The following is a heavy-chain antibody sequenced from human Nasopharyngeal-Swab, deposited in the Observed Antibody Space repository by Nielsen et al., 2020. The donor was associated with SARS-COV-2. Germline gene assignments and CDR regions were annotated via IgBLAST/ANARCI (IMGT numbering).Heavy chain of an antibody. J-gene: IGHJ4*02. CDR3: ARDFSLPVEGHCRSTSCPPGY. CDR1: GFTFSSYW. V-gene: IGHV3-7*03. CDR2: IKQDGSEK. D-gene: IGHD2-2*01. Sequence: GESLKISCVASGFTFSSYWMNWVRQAPGKGLEWVANIKQDGSEKYYMDSLKGRFTISRDNAKNSLYLQMTSLREDDTAVYYCARDFSLPVEGHCRSTSCPPGYWGQGTQVTVSS.